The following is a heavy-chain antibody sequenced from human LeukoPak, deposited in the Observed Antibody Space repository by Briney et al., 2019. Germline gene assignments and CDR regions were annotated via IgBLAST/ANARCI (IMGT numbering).Heavy chain of an antibody. CDR1: GGSISSGSYY. J-gene: IGHJ5*02. CDR2: IYTSGST. V-gene: IGHV4-61*02. CDR3: ARDGLYSSSGVGP. D-gene: IGHD6-6*01. Sequence: PSETLSLTCTVSGGSISSGSYYWSWIRQPAGKGLEWIGRIYTSGSTNYNPSLKSRVTISVDTSKNQFSLKLSSVTAADTAVYYCARDGLYSSSGVGPWGQGTLVTVSS.